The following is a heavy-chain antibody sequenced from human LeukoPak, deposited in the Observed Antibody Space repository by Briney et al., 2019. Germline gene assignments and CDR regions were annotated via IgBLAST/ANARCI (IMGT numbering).Heavy chain of an antibody. CDR1: GGSISSYY. Sequence: SETLSLTCTVSGGSISSYYWSWIRQPAGKGLEWIGRIYTSGSTNYDPSLKSRVTMSVDTSKNQFSLKLSSVTAADTAVYYCARGIVVVPAAVDNWFDPWGQGTLVTVSP. J-gene: IGHJ5*02. V-gene: IGHV4-4*07. D-gene: IGHD2-2*01. CDR3: ARGIVVVPAAVDNWFDP. CDR2: IYTSGST.